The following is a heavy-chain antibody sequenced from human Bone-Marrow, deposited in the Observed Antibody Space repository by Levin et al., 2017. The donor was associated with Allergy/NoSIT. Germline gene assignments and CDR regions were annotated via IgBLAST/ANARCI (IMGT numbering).Heavy chain of an antibody. V-gene: IGHV3-15*01. J-gene: IGHJ6*02. CDR3: TTTLIFGVVIEVLPGYYYGMDV. Sequence: GGSLRLSCAASGFTFSNAWMSWVRQAPGKGLEWVGRIKSKTDGGTTDYAAPVKGRFTISRDDSKNTLYLQMNSLKTEDTAVYYCTTTLIFGVVIEVLPGYYYGMDVWGQGTTVTVSS. D-gene: IGHD3-3*01. CDR1: GFTFSNAW. CDR2: IKSKTDGGTT.